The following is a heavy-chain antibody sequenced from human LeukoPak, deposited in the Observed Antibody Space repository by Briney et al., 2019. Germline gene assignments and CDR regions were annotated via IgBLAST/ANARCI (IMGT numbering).Heavy chain of an antibody. Sequence: GGSLRLSCAASGFTFTTYAMSWVRQAPGKGLEWVSSIANDGGSTYYADSVKGRFTISRDNSRNTVYLQMNSLRDEDMAVYYCAKSHSVEQRGYFDYWGQGTLVPVSS. V-gene: IGHV3-23*01. D-gene: IGHD1/OR15-1a*01. CDR3: AKSHSVEQRGYFDY. J-gene: IGHJ4*02. CDR2: IANDGGST. CDR1: GFTFTTYA.